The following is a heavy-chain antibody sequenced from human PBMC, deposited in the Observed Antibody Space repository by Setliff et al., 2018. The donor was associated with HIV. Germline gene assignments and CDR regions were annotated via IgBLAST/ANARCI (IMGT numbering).Heavy chain of an antibody. CDR2: IFSNVTT. D-gene: IGHD1-1*01. CDR1: GDSIDDFY. Sequence: KSSETLSLTCTVSGDSIDDFYWSWIRQPPGQGLEWIGYIFSNVTTNYSPSLKSRVTMSKDRSKSQFLLNLTSVNASDTAIYYCARRKLSKGGAFDYWGQGALVTVSS. V-gene: IGHV4-4*09. J-gene: IGHJ4*02. CDR3: ARRKLSKGGAFDY.